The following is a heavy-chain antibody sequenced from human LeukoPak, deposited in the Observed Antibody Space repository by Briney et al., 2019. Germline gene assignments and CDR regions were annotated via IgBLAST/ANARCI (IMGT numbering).Heavy chain of an antibody. V-gene: IGHV1-2*04. CDR1: GYTFTGYY. J-gene: IGHJ6*04. CDR2: INPNGGGT. Sequence: HWASVKVSCKASGYTFTGYYFHWVRQAPGQGLEWMGWINPNGGGTNYAQKFQGWVTMTTDTSISTAYLDLNRLSSDDTAVYYCGGEAGIGELRGGGLDVWGKGTTVTVSS. CDR3: GGEAGIGELRGGGLDV. D-gene: IGHD3-10*01.